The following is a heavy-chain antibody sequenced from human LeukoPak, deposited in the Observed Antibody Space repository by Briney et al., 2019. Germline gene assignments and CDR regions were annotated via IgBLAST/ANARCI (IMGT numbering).Heavy chain of an antibody. J-gene: IGHJ6*03. D-gene: IGHD2-2*02. CDR3: ARERCSSTSCYTEDYYYMDV. CDR2: IYYSGST. Sequence: SETLSLTCTVSGGSISSYYWSWIRQPPGKGLEWIGYIYYSGSTNYNPSLKSRVTISVDTSENQFSLKLSSVTAADTAVYYCARERCSSTSCYTEDYYYMDVWGKGTTVTVSS. V-gene: IGHV4-59*01. CDR1: GGSISSYY.